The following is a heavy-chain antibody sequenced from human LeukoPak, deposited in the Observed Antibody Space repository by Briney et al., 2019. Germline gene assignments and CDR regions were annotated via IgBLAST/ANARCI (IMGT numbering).Heavy chain of an antibody. CDR2: ISGSGGWA. J-gene: IGHJ3*02. CDR1: GFTFSSYA. D-gene: IGHD4-17*01. V-gene: IGHV3-23*01. Sequence: GGSLRLSCAASGFTFSSYAMMWLRQAPGKGLEWVSAISGSGGWALYADSVKGRFTISRDNSKNTLYLQMSSLRAEDTAVYYCAKDPNGDYIGASDIWGQGTMVTVSS. CDR3: AKDPNGDYIGASDI.